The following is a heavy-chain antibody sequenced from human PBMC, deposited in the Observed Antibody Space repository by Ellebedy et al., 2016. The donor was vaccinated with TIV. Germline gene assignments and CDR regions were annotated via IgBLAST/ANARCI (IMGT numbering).Heavy chain of an antibody. CDR3: ARQVSRYYFDY. V-gene: IGHV4-59*08. CDR2: IYYSGST. CDR1: GGSISSYY. Sequence: SETLSLXCTVSGGSISSYYWSWIRQPPGKGLEWIGYIYYSGSTNYNPSLKSRVTISVDTSKNQFSLKLSSVTAADTAVYYCARQVSRYYFDYWGQGTLVTVSS. J-gene: IGHJ4*02.